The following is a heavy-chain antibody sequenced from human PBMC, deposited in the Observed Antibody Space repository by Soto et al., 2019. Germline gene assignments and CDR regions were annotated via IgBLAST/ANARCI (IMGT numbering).Heavy chain of an antibody. J-gene: IGHJ5*02. V-gene: IGHV3-7*04. CDR1: GFTFSSYW. D-gene: IGHD2-2*01. Sequence: PGGSLRLSCAASGFTFSSYWMTWVRQAPGKGLEWVANIKQDGSEKYYVDSVKGRFTISRDNSKNTLYPQMNSLRADDTAVYYCARGTMPTSANYNWFDPWGQGTLVTVSS. CDR3: ARGTMPTSANYNWFDP. CDR2: IKQDGSEK.